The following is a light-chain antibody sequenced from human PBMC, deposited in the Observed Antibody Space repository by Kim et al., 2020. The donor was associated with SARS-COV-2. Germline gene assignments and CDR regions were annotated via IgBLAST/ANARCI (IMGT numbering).Light chain of an antibody. CDR2: GAS. CDR1: QSVSSSY. CDR3: QQYGSSPGYT. Sequence: PGDRAPRSCRASQSVSSSYLAWYQQKPGQAPRLLIYGASSRATGIPDRFSDSGSGTDFTLTISRLEPEDFAVYYCQQYGSSPGYTFGQGTKLEIK. V-gene: IGKV3-20*01. J-gene: IGKJ2*01.